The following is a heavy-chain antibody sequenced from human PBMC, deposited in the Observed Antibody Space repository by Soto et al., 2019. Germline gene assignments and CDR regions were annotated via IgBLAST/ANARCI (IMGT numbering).Heavy chain of an antibody. V-gene: IGHV1-69*13. CDR2: IIPIFGTA. CDR1: GGTFSSYA. CDR3: ARDHIAVAEGPDYYYYYGMDV. J-gene: IGHJ6*02. Sequence: ASVKVSCKASGGTFSSYAISWVRQAPGQGLEWMGGIIPIFGTANYAQKFQGRVTITADESTSTAYMELSSLRSEDTAVYYCARDHIAVAEGPDYYYYYGMDVWGQGTTVTVSS. D-gene: IGHD6-19*01.